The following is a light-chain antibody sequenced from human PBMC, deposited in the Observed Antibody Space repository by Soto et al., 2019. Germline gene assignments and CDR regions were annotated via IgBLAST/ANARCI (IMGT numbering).Light chain of an antibody. CDR1: NTDVGQDKS. J-gene: IGLJ1*01. CDR2: EVT. CDR3: VSYTDTDTLV. V-gene: IGLV2-14*01. Sequence: QSALTQPASVSGSRGQSITISCVGRNTDVGQDKSVSWYQQGPGKAPKLLIFEVTNRPSGVSSRFSGSRSGNTASLTISGLQPGDEGDYFCVSYTDTDTLVFGTGTKVTVL.